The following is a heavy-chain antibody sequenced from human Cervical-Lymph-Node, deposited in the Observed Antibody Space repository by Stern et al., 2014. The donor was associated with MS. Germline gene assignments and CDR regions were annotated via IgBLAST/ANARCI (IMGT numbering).Heavy chain of an antibody. Sequence: ESGPALVKPTQTLTLTCTFSGFSLSTSGMCVSWIRQPPGKALEWLDLIDWDADKYYSTSLKTRLTISKDTSKNQVVLTMTNMDPVDTATYYCARMYSYCSGGSCYGWFDPWGQGTLVTVSS. CDR2: IDWDADK. V-gene: IGHV2-70*01. D-gene: IGHD2-15*01. CDR3: ARMYSYCSGGSCYGWFDP. CDR1: GFSLSTSGMC. J-gene: IGHJ5*02.